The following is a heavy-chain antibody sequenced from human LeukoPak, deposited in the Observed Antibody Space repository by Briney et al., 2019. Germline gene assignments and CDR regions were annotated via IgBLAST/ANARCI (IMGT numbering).Heavy chain of an antibody. CDR3: ARGHLGYDRAGDY. Sequence: GGSLRLSCVASGFTFSTYAIHWVRQAPGKGLEWVAVVSKDGNTKYYTDSVKGRFTISRDNSKNTLYLQLNNLRTEDSAIYYCARGHLGYDRAGDYWGQGTLVTVSS. CDR1: GFTFSTYA. D-gene: IGHD5-12*01. CDR2: VSKDGNTK. J-gene: IGHJ4*02. V-gene: IGHV3-30*04.